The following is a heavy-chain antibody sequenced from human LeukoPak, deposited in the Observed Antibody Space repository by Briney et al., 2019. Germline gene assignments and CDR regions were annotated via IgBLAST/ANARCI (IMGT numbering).Heavy chain of an antibody. CDR2: IIPIFGTA. V-gene: IGHV1-69*13. Sequence: ASVKVSCKASGGTFSSYAISWVRQAPGQGLEWMGGIIPIFGTANYAQKFQGRVTITADESTSTAYMELSSLRSEDTAVYYCARGSLGVLRFLEWLYFDPWGQGTLVTVSS. J-gene: IGHJ5*02. CDR1: GGTFSSYA. CDR3: ARGSLGVLRFLEWLYFDP. D-gene: IGHD3-3*01.